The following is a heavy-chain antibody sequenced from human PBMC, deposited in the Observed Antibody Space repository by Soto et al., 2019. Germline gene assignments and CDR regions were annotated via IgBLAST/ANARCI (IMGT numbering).Heavy chain of an antibody. Sequence: GGSLRLSCTVSGFTFNTYTMNWVRQAPGKGLEWVSSISSSSNYIYYADSVKGRFTISRDNAINSLYLQMNSLRAEDTAVYYCARDYTLFDPWGQGTLVTVSS. J-gene: IGHJ5*02. CDR1: GFTFNTYT. CDR2: ISSSSNYI. CDR3: ARDYTLFDP. V-gene: IGHV3-21*01.